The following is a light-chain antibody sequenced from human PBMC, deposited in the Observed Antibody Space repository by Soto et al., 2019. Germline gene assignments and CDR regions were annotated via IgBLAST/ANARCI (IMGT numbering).Light chain of an antibody. CDR3: QQYGSSPGIT. Sequence: EIVLTQSPGTLSLSPGERATISCRASQSVSSSYLAWYQKKPGQAPRLLIYGASSRATGIPGRFSGSGSGTDFTLPISRLQPEDVSVYYCQQYGSSPGITFGQGTRLEIK. J-gene: IGKJ5*01. V-gene: IGKV3-20*01. CDR1: QSVSSSY. CDR2: GAS.